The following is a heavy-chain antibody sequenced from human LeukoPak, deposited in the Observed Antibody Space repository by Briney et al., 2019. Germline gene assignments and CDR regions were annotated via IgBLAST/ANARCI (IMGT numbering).Heavy chain of an antibody. CDR1: GYIFTSYN. J-gene: IGHJ4*02. Sequence: AASVKVSCKASGYIFTSYNIYWVRQAPGQGLEWMGIINPSGGSTNYAQKFQGRVTMTRDTSTSTVYMELSSLRSEDTAVYYCARFAVHRRITVAGLFGLDYWGQGTLVSLSS. V-gene: IGHV1-46*01. D-gene: IGHD6-19*01. CDR3: ARFAVHRRITVAGLFGLDY. CDR2: INPSGGST.